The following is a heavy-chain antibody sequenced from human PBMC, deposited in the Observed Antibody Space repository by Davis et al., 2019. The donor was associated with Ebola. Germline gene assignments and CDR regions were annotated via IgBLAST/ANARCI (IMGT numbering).Heavy chain of an antibody. V-gene: IGHV1-69*13. D-gene: IGHD2-21*01. Sequence: SVKVSCKASGGTFSSYAISWVRQAPGQGLEWMGGIIPIFGTANYAQKFQGRVTITADESTSTAYMELSSLRSEDTAVYYCARDDGEYCGGDCYPSFDYWGQGTLVTVSS. CDR1: GGTFSSYA. CDR2: IIPIFGTA. J-gene: IGHJ4*02. CDR3: ARDDGEYCGGDCYPSFDY.